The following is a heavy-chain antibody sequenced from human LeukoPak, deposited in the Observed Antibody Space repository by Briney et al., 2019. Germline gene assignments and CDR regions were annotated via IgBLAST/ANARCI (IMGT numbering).Heavy chain of an antibody. CDR1: GGSISNYY. D-gene: IGHD2-21*02. J-gene: IGHJ5*02. Sequence: SETLSLTCTVSGGSISNYYWTWIRQPPGKGLEWIGFISYSGNTNYNPSLKSRVTISLDTSKNQFSLKLSSVTAADTAVYYCARWGLGLDPWGQGTLVTVSS. CDR2: ISYSGNT. CDR3: ARWGLGLDP. V-gene: IGHV4-59*01.